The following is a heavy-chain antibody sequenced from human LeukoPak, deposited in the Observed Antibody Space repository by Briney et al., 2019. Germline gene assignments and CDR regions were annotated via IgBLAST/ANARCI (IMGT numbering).Heavy chain of an antibody. Sequence: GGSLRLSCAASGFSFSSSWMTWVRQAPGKGLEWVSTISGSSRSTYYADSVKGRFAISRDNSKNTLYLQTNSLRAEDTAVYFCAKGIYDMDVWGQGTTVTVSS. CDR1: GFSFSSSW. V-gene: IGHV3-23*01. CDR3: AKGIYDMDV. J-gene: IGHJ6*02. CDR2: ISGSSRST.